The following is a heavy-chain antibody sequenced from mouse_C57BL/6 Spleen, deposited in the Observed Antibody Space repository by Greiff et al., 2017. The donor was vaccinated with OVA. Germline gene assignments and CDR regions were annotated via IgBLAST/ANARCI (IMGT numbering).Heavy chain of an antibody. D-gene: IGHD1-1*01. CDR3: ARQALRRAMDY. J-gene: IGHJ4*01. V-gene: IGHV1-76*01. CDR1: GYTFTDYY. Sequence: VQLQQSGAELVRPGASVKLSCKASGYTFTDYYINWVKQRPGQGLEWIARIYPGSGNTYYNEKFKGKATLTAEKSSSTAYMQLSSLTSEDAAVYFCARQALRRAMDYWGQGTSVTVSS. CDR2: IYPGSGNT.